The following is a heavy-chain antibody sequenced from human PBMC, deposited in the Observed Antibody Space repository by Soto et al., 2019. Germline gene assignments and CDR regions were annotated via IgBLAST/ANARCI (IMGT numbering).Heavy chain of an antibody. V-gene: IGHV4-4*02. CDR1: GGSISNGDW. D-gene: IGHD6-13*01. CDR3: ARDQGSHPGD. J-gene: IGHJ4*02. CDR2: IHHSGST. Sequence: QVQLQESGPGLVRPSGTVSLTCAVSGGSISNGDWWSWVRQPPGKGLEWIGEIHHSGSTNYNPSLKSQVTTSVVPSKNLFSLTLNSVPAADTAFYYCARDQGSHPGDWGQGTLVSVSS.